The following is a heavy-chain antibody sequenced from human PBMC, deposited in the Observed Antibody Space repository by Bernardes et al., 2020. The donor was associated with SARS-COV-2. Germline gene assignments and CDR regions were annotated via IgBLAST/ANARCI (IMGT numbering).Heavy chain of an antibody. D-gene: IGHD3-16*01. V-gene: IGHV5-10-1*01. CDR3: ARRNYVRRTALPPYYYYYYYMDV. Sequence: GACLKISCKGSGYSFTSYWISWVRPIPGKGLEWLGRIDPSDSYTNYSPSFQGHVTISADKSISTAYLQWSSLKASDTAMYYCARRNYVRRTALPPYYYYYYYMDVWGKGTTVTVSS. J-gene: IGHJ6*03. CDR2: IDPSDSYT. CDR1: GYSFTSYW.